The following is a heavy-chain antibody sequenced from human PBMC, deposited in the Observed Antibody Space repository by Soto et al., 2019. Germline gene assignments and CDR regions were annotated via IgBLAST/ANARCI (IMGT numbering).Heavy chain of an antibody. D-gene: IGHD5-18*01. Sequence: SVKVSCKASGGTFSSYTISWVRQAPGQGLEWMGRIIPILGIANYAQKFQGRVTITADKSTSTAYMELSSLRSEDTAVYYCASYTARTNLEYYYYYMDVWGKGTTVTVSS. CDR3: ASYTARTNLEYYYYYMDV. J-gene: IGHJ6*03. CDR2: IIPILGIA. CDR1: GGTFSSYT. V-gene: IGHV1-69*02.